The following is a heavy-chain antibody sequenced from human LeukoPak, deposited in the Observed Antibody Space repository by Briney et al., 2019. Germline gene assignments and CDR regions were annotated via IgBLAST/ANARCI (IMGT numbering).Heavy chain of an antibody. V-gene: IGHV3-13*04. Sequence: PGGSLRLSCAASGFTFSTYDMHWVRQATGKGLEWVSSIAITGDTYYQGSVKGRFTISRENAKNSLDLQMNSLRAGDTAVYYCARGLTGGLDSWGQGTLVTVSS. D-gene: IGHD1-26*01. CDR3: ARGLTGGLDS. CDR2: IAITGDT. J-gene: IGHJ5*01. CDR1: GFTFSTYD.